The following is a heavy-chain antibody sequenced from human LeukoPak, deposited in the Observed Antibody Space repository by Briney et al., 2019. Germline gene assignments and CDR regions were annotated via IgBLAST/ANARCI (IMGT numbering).Heavy chain of an antibody. J-gene: IGHJ4*02. CDR3: ARDLGGSYQDY. Sequence: GSVKDSRKASGYTFSTSYMHSVRQAPRQGVEWMGIINHSGGSTNYARKFQGRVTMTRHTSTSTVYMQLSSLRSDDTAVYYCARDLGGSYQDYWGQGTLVTVSS. CDR2: INHSGGST. CDR1: GYTFSTSY. D-gene: IGHD1-26*01. V-gene: IGHV1-46*01.